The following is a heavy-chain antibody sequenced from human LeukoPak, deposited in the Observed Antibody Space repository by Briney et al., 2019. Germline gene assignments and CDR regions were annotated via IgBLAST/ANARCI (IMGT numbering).Heavy chain of an antibody. CDR2: INHSGST. Sequence: SETLSLTRAVYGGSLRADYWTWIPQPPGHELECIGEINHSGSTSYNTSLKSRITKSVYTSKNQFSLKLSSVTAADTAVYYCARIEYGSWYFDYWGQGTLVTVSS. J-gene: IGHJ4*02. CDR1: GGSLRADY. D-gene: IGHD3-10*01. V-gene: IGHV4-34*01. CDR3: ARIEYGSWYFDY.